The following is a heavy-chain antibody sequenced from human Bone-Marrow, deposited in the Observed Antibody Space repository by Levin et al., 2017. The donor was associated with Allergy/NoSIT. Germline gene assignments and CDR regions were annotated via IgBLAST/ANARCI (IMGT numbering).Heavy chain of an antibody. CDR3: ARGHCSSTSCRYYYGMDV. CDR2: IYYSGST. J-gene: IGHJ6*02. Sequence: KSSETLSLTCTVSGGSISSYYWSWIRQPPGKGLEWIGYIYYSGSTNYNPSLKSRVTISVDTSKNQFSLKLSSVTAADTAVYYCARGHCSSTSCRYYYGMDVWGQGTTVTVSS. CDR1: GGSISSYY. D-gene: IGHD2-2*01. V-gene: IGHV4-59*01.